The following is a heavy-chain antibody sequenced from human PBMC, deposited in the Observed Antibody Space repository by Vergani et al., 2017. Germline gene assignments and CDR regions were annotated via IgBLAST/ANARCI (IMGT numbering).Heavy chain of an antibody. CDR1: GFTFSNYW. D-gene: IGHD6-6*01. CDR3: ARLGLTASRREAPVFDY. J-gene: IGHJ4*02. V-gene: IGHV3-7*01. CDR2: IKEDGSET. Sequence: EVQLMESGGGLVQPGGSLRLPCAASGFTFSNYWMSWVRQAPGKGLEWVANIKEDGSETFYVDSVMGRFTISRDNAKNSLYLQMNSLRAEDTAVYFCARLGLTASRREAPVFDYWGQGTLVTVSS.